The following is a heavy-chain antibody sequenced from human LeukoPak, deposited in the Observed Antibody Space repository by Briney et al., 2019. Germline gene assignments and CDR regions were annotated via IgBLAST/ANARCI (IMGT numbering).Heavy chain of an antibody. CDR3: ARDKIAAAFGY. CDR2: INHSGST. D-gene: IGHD6-25*01. Sequence: GSLRLSCAASGFTVSNHYMSWVRQSPGKGLEWIGEINHSGSTNYNPSLKSRVTISVDTSKNQFSLNLTSVTAADTAVYYCARDKIAAAFGYWGQGTLVTVSS. V-gene: IGHV4-34*01. CDR1: GFTVSNHY. J-gene: IGHJ4*02.